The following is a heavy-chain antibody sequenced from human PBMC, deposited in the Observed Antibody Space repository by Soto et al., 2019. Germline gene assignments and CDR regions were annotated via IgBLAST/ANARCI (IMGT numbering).Heavy chain of an antibody. CDR2: IKSKTDGGTT. Sequence: GGSLRLSCAASGFTFSNAWMSWVRQAPGKGLEWVGRIKSKTDGGTTDYAAPVKGRFTISRDDSKNTLYLQMNSLKTEDTAVYYCTTASAGLTALDAFDIWGQGTMVTVSS. CDR1: GFTFSNAW. J-gene: IGHJ3*02. CDR3: TTASAGLTALDAFDI. V-gene: IGHV3-15*01. D-gene: IGHD7-27*01.